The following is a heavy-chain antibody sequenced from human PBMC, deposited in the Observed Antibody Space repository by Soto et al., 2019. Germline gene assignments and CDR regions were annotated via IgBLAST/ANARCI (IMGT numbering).Heavy chain of an antibody. Sequence: PSETLSLTCAVYGASLSGYDWSWVRQPPGKGLQWIVEISQSGSTNYDPSLKSRVSISMDTSKNQFSLRLRSVTAADTASYYCARDPNANAFDIWGRGTMVTVSS. CDR3: ARDPNANAFDI. CDR2: ISQSGST. V-gene: IGHV4-34*01. CDR1: GASLSGYD. J-gene: IGHJ3*02.